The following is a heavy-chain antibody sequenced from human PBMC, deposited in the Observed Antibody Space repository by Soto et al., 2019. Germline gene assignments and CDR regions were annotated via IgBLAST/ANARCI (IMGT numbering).Heavy chain of an antibody. Sequence: GGSLRLSCAASGFTFNIFAMSWVRQAPGKGLEWVSGTGGGEYERYYADSVKGRFTISRENSKSTVFLQMNSLRAEDTAVYFCARQYLRSGGCSVDPWGQGPMITVST. CDR2: TGGGEYER. CDR1: GFTFNIFA. J-gene: IGHJ5*02. D-gene: IGHD2-15*01. CDR3: ARQYLRSGGCSVDP. V-gene: IGHV3-23*01.